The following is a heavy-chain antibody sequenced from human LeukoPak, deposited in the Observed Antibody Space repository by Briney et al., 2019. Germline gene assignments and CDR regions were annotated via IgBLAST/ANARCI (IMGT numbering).Heavy chain of an antibody. D-gene: IGHD4-17*01. CDR3: ARDLDYGDAKYWFDP. CDR2: ISAYNGNT. CDR1: GGTFSSYA. Sequence: ASVKVSCKASGGTFSSYAIGWVRQAPGQGLEWMGWISAYNGNTNYAQKLQGRVTMTTDTSTSTAYMELRSLRSDDTAVYYCARDLDYGDAKYWFDPWGQGTLVTVSS. V-gene: IGHV1-18*01. J-gene: IGHJ5*02.